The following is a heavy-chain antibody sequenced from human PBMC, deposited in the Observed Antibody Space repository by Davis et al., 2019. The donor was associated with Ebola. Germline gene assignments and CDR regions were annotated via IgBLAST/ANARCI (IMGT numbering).Heavy chain of an antibody. J-gene: IGHJ4*02. CDR1: GFTFSNYW. CDR2: IKQDGNEK. D-gene: IGHD6-19*01. V-gene: IGHV3-7*01. CDR3: ARDEYSSGWYGGLFDY. Sequence: GESLKISCAASGFTFSNYWMNWVRQAPGKGLEWVANIKQDGNEKSYVDSVKGRFTISRDNSKNTLYLQMNSLRAEDTAVYYCARDEYSSGWYGGLFDYWGQGTLVTVSS.